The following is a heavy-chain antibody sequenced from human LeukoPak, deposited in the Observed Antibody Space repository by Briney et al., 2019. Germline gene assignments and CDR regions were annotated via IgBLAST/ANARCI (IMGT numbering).Heavy chain of an antibody. Sequence: GGSLRLSCAASGFTFSSYGMHWVRQAPGKGLVWVSRINGDGTITSYADSVKGAFIISRDNAKNTLYLQVSRLRAEDTAVCSCATGNYYDGRGYYTFGHWGQGTLVTVSS. CDR2: INGDGTIT. V-gene: IGHV3-74*01. CDR1: GFTFSSYG. J-gene: IGHJ4*02. D-gene: IGHD3-22*01. CDR3: ATGNYYDGRGYYTFGH.